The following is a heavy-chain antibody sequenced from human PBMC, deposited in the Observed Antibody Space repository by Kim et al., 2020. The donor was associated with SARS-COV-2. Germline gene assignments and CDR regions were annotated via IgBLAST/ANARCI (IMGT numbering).Heavy chain of an antibody. CDR2: INAGNGNT. D-gene: IGHD6-13*01. CDR1: GYTFTSYA. V-gene: IGHV1-3*01. CDR3: ARDRVIGRGIAAAGTGAFDI. Sequence: ASVKVSCKASGYTFTSYAMHWVRQAPGQRLEWMGWINAGNGNTKYSQKFQGRVTITRDTSASTAYMELSSLRSEDTAVYYCARDRVIGRGIAAAGTGAFDIWGQGTMVTVSS. J-gene: IGHJ3*02.